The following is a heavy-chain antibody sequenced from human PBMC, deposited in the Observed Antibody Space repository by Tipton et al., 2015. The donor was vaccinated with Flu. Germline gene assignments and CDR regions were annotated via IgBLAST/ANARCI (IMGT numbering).Heavy chain of an antibody. CDR2: IKQDGSVK. J-gene: IGHJ4*02. Sequence: SLRLSCAASGFTFSSYWMSWVRQAPGKGLEWVANIKQDGSVKYYVDSVKGRFTISRDNAKNSLYLQMNSLRAEDTAVYHCASSPFGQVDYWGQGTLVTVSS. CDR1: GFTFSSYW. CDR3: ASSPFGQVDY. D-gene: IGHD3/OR15-3a*01. V-gene: IGHV3-7*01.